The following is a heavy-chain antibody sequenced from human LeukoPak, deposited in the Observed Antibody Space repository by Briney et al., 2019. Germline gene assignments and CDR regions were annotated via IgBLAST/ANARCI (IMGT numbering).Heavy chain of an antibody. CDR2: INHSGST. CDR1: GGSFSGYY. CDR3: ARGQRVNYGGNSWGGYTAPYYFDY. V-gene: IGHV4-34*01. J-gene: IGHJ4*02. D-gene: IGHD4-23*01. Sequence: PETLSLTCAVYGGSFSGYYWSWIRQPPGKGLEWIGEINHSGSTNYNPSLKSRVTISVDTSKNQFSLKLSSVTAADTAVYYCARGQRVNYGGNSWGGYTAPYYFDYWGQGTLVTVSS.